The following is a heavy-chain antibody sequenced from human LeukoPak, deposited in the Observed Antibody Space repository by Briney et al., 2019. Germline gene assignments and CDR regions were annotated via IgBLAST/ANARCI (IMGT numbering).Heavy chain of an antibody. CDR3: ASPSGSYYFVY. Sequence: QPGGSLRLSCAASVFTVSSNYMSWVRQAQGKGLEWVSVIYSGGSTYYADSVKGRFTISRDNSKNTLYLQMNSLRAEDTAVYYCASPSGSYYFVYWGQGTLVTVSS. CDR2: IYSGGST. J-gene: IGHJ4*02. D-gene: IGHD1-26*01. V-gene: IGHV3-66*02. CDR1: VFTVSSNY.